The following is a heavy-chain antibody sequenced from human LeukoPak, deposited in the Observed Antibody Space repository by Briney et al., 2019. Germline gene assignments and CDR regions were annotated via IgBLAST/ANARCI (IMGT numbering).Heavy chain of an antibody. CDR1: GGTFSSYA. Sequence: SVKVSCKASGGTFSSYAISWVRQAPGQGLEWMGGIIPIFGTANYAQKFQGRVMITTDESTSTAYMELSSLRSEDTAVYYCARVYGDYDGYYYYYYMDVWGKGTTVTVSS. D-gene: IGHD4-17*01. V-gene: IGHV1-69*05. CDR3: ARVYGDYDGYYYYYYMDV. J-gene: IGHJ6*03. CDR2: IIPIFGTA.